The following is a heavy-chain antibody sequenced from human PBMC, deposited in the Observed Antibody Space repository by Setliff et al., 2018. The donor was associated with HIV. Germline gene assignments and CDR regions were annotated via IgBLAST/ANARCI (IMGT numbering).Heavy chain of an antibody. CDR3: ARGVVVAATRWFDP. CDR1: GGSMTSSSYY. D-gene: IGHD2-15*01. V-gene: IGHV4-61*01. CDR2: IYYSGST. Sequence: SETLSLTCTVSGGSMTSSSYYWSWIRQPPGKGLEWIGYIYYSGSTNYNPSLKSRVTISVDTSKNQFSLKLSSVTAADTAVYYCARGVVVAATRWFDPWGQGTLVTVST. J-gene: IGHJ5*02.